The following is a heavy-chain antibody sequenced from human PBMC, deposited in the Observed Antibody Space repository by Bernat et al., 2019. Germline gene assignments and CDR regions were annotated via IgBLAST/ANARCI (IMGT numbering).Heavy chain of an antibody. CDR3: TTDEGDIVVVPAASYGMDV. V-gene: IGHV3-15*07. CDR1: GFTFSNAW. CDR2: IKSKTDGGTT. J-gene: IGHJ6*02. D-gene: IGHD2-2*01. Sequence: EVHLVESGGGLVKPGGSLTLSCAISGFTFSNAWMNWVRQAPGKGLEWVGRIKSKTDGGTTDYAAPVKGRFTISRDDSKNTLYLQMNSLKTEDTAVYYCTTDEGDIVVVPAASYGMDVWGQGTTVTVSS.